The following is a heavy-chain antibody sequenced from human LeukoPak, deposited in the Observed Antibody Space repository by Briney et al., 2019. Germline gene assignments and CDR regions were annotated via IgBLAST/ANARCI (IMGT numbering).Heavy chain of an antibody. CDR2: INSDGSST. CDR3: ARASSGWYTDSNFDY. CDR1: GFTFSSYW. V-gene: IGHV3-74*01. Sequence: GGSLRLSCAASGFTFSSYWMHWVRQAPGKGLVWVSRINSDGSSTSYADSVKGRFTISRDNAKNTLYPQMNSLRAEDTAVYYCARASSGWYTDSNFDYWGQGTLVTVSS. J-gene: IGHJ4*02. D-gene: IGHD6-19*01.